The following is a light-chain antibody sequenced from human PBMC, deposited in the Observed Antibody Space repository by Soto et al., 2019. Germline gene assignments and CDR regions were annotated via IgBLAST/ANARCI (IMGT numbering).Light chain of an antibody. J-gene: IGLJ3*02. V-gene: IGLV2-8*01. CDR3: SSYAGSNNLGV. CDR1: SSDVGGYNY. Sequence: QSALTQPPSASGSPGQSVTISCTGTSSDVGGYNYVSWYQQHPGKAPKLMIYEVSKRPSGVPDRFSGSKSGNTASLTVSGLQAEDEDDYYCSSYAGSNNLGVFGGGTKVTFL. CDR2: EVS.